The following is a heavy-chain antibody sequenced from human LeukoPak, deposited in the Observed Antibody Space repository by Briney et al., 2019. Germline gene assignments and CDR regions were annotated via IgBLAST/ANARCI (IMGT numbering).Heavy chain of an antibody. Sequence: GGSLRPSCAASGFTFSSYGMHWVRQAPGKGLEWVAVIWYDGSNKYYADSVKGRFTISRDNSKNTLYLQMNSLRAEDTAVYYCARDNRGLGSGSSRGYFDYWGQGTLVTVSS. CDR1: GFTFSSYG. CDR3: ARDNRGLGSGSSRGYFDY. J-gene: IGHJ4*02. D-gene: IGHD3-10*01. CDR2: IWYDGSNK. V-gene: IGHV3-33*01.